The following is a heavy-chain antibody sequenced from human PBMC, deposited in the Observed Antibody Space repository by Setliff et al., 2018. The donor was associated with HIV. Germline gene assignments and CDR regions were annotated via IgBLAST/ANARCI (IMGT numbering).Heavy chain of an antibody. CDR1: GYTFTGYY. D-gene: IGHD5-12*01. V-gene: IGHV1-2*02. J-gene: IGHJ4*02. CDR2: INPNSGGT. CDR3: ARPGYSGYDFIGGNLGY. Sequence: GASVKVSCKASGYTFTGYYMHWVRQAPGQGLEWMGWINPNSGGTNYAQIFQGRVTMTRDTSISTAYMELSRLRSDDTAVYYCARPGYSGYDFIGGNLGYWGQGTQVTVSS.